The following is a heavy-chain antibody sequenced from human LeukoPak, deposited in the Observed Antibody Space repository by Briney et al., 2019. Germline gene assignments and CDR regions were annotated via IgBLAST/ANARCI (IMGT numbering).Heavy chain of an antibody. V-gene: IGHV1-69*05. Sequence: GSSVKVSCKAFGGSLSSEAISWVRQAPGQGLEWMGGIIPIFGTANYAQKFQGRVTITTDESTSTAYMEVSSLRSEDTAVYYCGRKAGDCGGGSCYSIDYWGQGTLVTVSS. D-gene: IGHD2-15*01. CDR1: GGSLSSEA. CDR3: GRKAGDCGGGSCYSIDY. CDR2: IIPIFGTA. J-gene: IGHJ4*02.